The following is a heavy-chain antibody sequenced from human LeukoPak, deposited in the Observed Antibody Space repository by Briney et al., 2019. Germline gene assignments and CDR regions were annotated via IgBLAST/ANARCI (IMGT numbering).Heavy chain of an antibody. CDR3: AKDAGGSYYYYYMDV. Sequence: GGSLRLSCAASGFTFSSYGMSWVRQAPGKGLEWVSAISGSGGSTYYADSVKGRFTISRDNSKNTLHLQMNSLRAEDTAVYYCAKDAGGSYYYYYMDVWGKGTTVTISS. D-gene: IGHD1-26*01. CDR2: ISGSGGST. J-gene: IGHJ6*03. V-gene: IGHV3-23*01. CDR1: GFTFSSYG.